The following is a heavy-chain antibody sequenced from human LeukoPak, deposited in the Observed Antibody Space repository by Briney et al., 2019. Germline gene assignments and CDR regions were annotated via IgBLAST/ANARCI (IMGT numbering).Heavy chain of an antibody. D-gene: IGHD3-22*01. CDR2: IKQDGSEK. Sequence: GGSLRLSCAASGFTFSSYWMSWVRQAPGKGLEWVANIKQDGSEKYYVDSVKGRFTISRDNAKNSLYPQMNSLRAEDTAVYYCARGVVRRNYYDSSGYYGDWGQGTLVTVSS. CDR3: ARGVVRRNYYDSSGYYGD. J-gene: IGHJ4*02. CDR1: GFTFSSYW. V-gene: IGHV3-7*01.